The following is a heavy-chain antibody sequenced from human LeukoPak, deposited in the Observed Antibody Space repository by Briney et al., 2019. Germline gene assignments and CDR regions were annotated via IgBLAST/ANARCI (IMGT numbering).Heavy chain of an antibody. V-gene: IGHV3-30*18. D-gene: IGHD4-23*01. Sequence: GGSLRLSCAASGFTFSSYGMHWARQAPGKGLEWVAVISYDGSNKYYADSVKGRFTISRDNSENTLYLQMNSLRAEATAVYYCAKDANYGGNSILFDYWGQGTLVTVSS. J-gene: IGHJ4*02. CDR1: GFTFSSYG. CDR2: ISYDGSNK. CDR3: AKDANYGGNSILFDY.